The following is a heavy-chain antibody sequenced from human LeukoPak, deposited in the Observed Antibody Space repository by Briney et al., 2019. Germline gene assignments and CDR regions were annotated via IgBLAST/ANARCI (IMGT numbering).Heavy chain of an antibody. V-gene: IGHV1-18*01. D-gene: IGHD1-26*01. Sequence: ASVKVSCKASGYTFSSYGISWVRQAPGQGLEWMGRISAYNGNTNYGQKVQGRVTMTTDTSTSTAYMELRSLRFDDTAVYYCARGGWWELIDYWGQGTLVTVSS. J-gene: IGHJ4*02. CDR2: ISAYNGNT. CDR1: GYTFSSYG. CDR3: ARGGWWELIDY.